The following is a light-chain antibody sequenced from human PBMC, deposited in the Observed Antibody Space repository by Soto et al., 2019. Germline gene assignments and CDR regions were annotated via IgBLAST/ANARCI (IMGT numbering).Light chain of an antibody. CDR3: CSFAGSHTLYV. J-gene: IGLJ1*01. CDR2: DVN. V-gene: IGLV2-11*01. CDR1: ASDVGDYNY. Sequence: QSALTQPRSVSGSPEHSVTISCTGSASDVGDYNYVSWYQRHPGKAPKLVIYDVNKRPSGVPDRFSGSKSGNAASLTISGLQAEDEADYYCCSFAGSHTLYVFGTGTKVTVL.